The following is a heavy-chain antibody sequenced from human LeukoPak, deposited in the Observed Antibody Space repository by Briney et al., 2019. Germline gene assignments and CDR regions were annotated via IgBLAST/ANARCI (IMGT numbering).Heavy chain of an antibody. J-gene: IGHJ4*02. CDR3: ARDPGSSGWYSELDY. D-gene: IGHD6-19*01. CDR2: INPSGGST. V-gene: IGHV1-46*01. Sequence: ASVTVPCTASGYTFTSYYMHWVRQAPGKGLEWMGIINPSGGSTSYAQKFQGRVTMTRAMSTSTVYMELSSLRSEDTAVYYCARDPGSSGWYSELDYWGQGTLVTVSS. CDR1: GYTFTSYY.